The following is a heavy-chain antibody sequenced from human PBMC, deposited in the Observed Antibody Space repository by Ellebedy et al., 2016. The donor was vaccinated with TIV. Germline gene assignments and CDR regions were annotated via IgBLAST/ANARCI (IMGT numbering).Heavy chain of an antibody. CDR1: GFRFNTFA. V-gene: IGHV3-23*01. CDR2: ISDDGVDT. CDR3: AKSVDTAMVYFDY. Sequence: GGSLRLSCAASGFRFNTFAMNWVRQAPGRGLEWVSSISDDGVDTYYADSVKGRFTISRDNSKNTLYLQMNSLRAEDTAVYYCAKSVDTAMVYFDYWGQGTLVTVSS. D-gene: IGHD5-18*01. J-gene: IGHJ4*02.